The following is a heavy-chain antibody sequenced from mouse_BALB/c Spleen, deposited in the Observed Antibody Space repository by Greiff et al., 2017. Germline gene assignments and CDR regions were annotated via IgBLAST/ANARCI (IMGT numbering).Heavy chain of an antibody. CDR2: INPSNGGT. D-gene: IGHD2-3*01. Sequence: QVQLKQPGAELVKPGASVKLSCKASGYTFTSYYMYWVKQRPGQGLEWIGGINPSNGGTNFNEKFKSKATLTVDKSSSTAYMQLSSLTSEDSAVYYCTRGYDGYPLDYWGQGTTLTVSS. CDR3: TRGYDGYPLDY. J-gene: IGHJ2*01. CDR1: GYTFTSYY. V-gene: IGHV1S81*02.